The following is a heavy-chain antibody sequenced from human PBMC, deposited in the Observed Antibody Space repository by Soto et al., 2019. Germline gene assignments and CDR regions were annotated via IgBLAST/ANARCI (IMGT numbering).Heavy chain of an antibody. V-gene: IGHV3-21*01. Sequence: ESGGGLVKPGGSLRLSCAASGFTFSSYSMNWVRQAPGKGLEWVSSISSSSSYIYYADSVKGRFTISRDNAKNSLYLQMNSLRAEDTAVYYCARVTAVAGRLDYWGQGTLVTVSS. CDR2: ISSSSSYI. CDR3: ARVTAVAGRLDY. D-gene: IGHD6-19*01. J-gene: IGHJ4*02. CDR1: GFTFSSYS.